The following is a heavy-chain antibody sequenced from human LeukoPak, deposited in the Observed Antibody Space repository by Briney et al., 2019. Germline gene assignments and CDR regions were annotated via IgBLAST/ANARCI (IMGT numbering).Heavy chain of an antibody. D-gene: IGHD3-9*01. J-gene: IGHJ5*02. Sequence: PSQTLSLTCTVSGGSISSGGYYWSWIRQHPGKGLEWIGYIYYSGSTYYNPSLKSRVTISVDTSKNQFSLKLSSVTAADTAVYYCARKYDILTGSESWFDPWGQGTLVTVSS. V-gene: IGHV4-31*03. CDR1: GGSISSGGYY. CDR2: IYYSGST. CDR3: ARKYDILTGSESWFDP.